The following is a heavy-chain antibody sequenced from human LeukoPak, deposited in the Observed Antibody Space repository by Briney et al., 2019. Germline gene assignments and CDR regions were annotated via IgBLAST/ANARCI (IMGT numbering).Heavy chain of an antibody. CDR1: GYTSTSYD. J-gene: IGHJ6*03. CDR2: VNPNSGNT. Sequence: ASVKVSRKASGYTSTSYDIQWVRQATGQGLEWMGWVNPNSGNTGYAQKFQGRVTITRNTSISTAYMELSSLRAEDTAVYYCARRAVAYYYYYYMDVWGKGTTVTVSS. V-gene: IGHV1-8*03. CDR3: ARRAVAYYYYYYMDV. D-gene: IGHD6-19*01.